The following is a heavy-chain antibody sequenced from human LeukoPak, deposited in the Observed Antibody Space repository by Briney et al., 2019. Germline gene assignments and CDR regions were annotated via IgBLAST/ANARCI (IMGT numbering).Heavy chain of an antibody. D-gene: IGHD6-13*01. Sequence: ASVKVSCKASGGTFSSYAISWVRQAPGQGLEWMGGIIPIFGTANYAQKFQGRVTITADESTSTAYMELSSLRSEDTAVYYCASRGGAAGFSKSYYFDYWGQGTLVTVSS. V-gene: IGHV1-69*13. CDR1: GGTFSSYA. J-gene: IGHJ4*02. CDR3: ASRGGAAGFSKSYYFDY. CDR2: IIPIFGTA.